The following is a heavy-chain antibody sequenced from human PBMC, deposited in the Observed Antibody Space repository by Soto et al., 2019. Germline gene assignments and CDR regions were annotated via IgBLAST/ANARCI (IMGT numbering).Heavy chain of an antibody. Sequence: GGSLRLSCATSGLTFSNYAMSWVRQAPGGGLEWVSSMSGSSSTTYYAESVKGRFTISRDRSKNTLYLQMSSLRAEDTALYYCAKNQERELPRVIDFWGQGTLVTVSS. J-gene: IGHJ4*02. CDR2: MSGSSSTT. V-gene: IGHV3-23*01. CDR3: AKNQERELPRVIDF. CDR1: GLTFSNYA. D-gene: IGHD1-7*01.